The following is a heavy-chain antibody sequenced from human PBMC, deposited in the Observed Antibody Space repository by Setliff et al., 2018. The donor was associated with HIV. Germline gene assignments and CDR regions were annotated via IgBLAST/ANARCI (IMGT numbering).Heavy chain of an antibody. J-gene: IGHJ5*02. CDR3: ARRIDNSGSFPDKNWFDT. Sequence: SETLSLTCTVSGDSISNYYWSWVRQPPGKGLEWIGYIYTTGSTNYNPSLKSRVTMSVDTSKSQFSLRLTSVTAADTAVYFCARRIDNSGSFPDKNWFDTWGQGSLVTVSS. CDR2: IYTTGST. V-gene: IGHV4-4*09. CDR1: GDSISNYY. D-gene: IGHD3-10*01.